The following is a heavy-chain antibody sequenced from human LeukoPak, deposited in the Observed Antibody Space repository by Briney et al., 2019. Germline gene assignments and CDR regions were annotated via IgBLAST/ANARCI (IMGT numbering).Heavy chain of an antibody. CDR3: ARLPRLERPQLLFDY. V-gene: IGHV5-51*01. J-gene: IGHJ4*02. Sequence: GESLKISCKGSGYSFTNYWIGWVRQMPGKGLEWMGIIYPGDFDTRYSPSFQGQVTISVDKSISTAYLQWSSLKASDTAMYYCARLPRLERPQLLFDYWGQGTLVTVSS. CDR2: IYPGDFDT. D-gene: IGHD1-1*01. CDR1: GYSFTNYW.